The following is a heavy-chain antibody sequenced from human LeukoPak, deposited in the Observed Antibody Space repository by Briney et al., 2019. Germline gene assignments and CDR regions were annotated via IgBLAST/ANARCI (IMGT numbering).Heavy chain of an antibody. V-gene: IGHV4-34*01. Sequence: SETLSLTCAVYGGSFSGYYWSWIRQPPGKGLEWIGEINHSGSTNYNPSLKSRVTISVDTSKNQFSLKLSSVTAADTAVYYCARQERRGSGIDYWGQGTLVTVSS. CDR3: ARQERRGSGIDY. D-gene: IGHD3-10*01. J-gene: IGHJ4*02. CDR2: INHSGST. CDR1: GGSFSGYY.